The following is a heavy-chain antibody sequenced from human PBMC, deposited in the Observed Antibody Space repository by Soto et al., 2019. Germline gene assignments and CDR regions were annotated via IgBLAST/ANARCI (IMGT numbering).Heavy chain of an antibody. CDR1: GGTFSSYA. V-gene: IGHV1-69*01. D-gene: IGHD1-26*01. CDR3: ARGGELPNNWFEP. J-gene: IGHJ5*02. Sequence: QVQLVQSGSEVKKPGSSVKVSCKASGGTFSSYAISWVRQAPGQGLEWMGGIIPIFGTANYAQKFQGRVTVTADESPSTAAMEVSSLRSGETAVYYWARGGELPNNWFEPWGQGTLVTVSS. CDR2: IIPIFGTA.